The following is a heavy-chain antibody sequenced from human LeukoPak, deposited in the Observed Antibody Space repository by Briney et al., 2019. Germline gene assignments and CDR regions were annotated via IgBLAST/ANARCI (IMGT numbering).Heavy chain of an antibody. J-gene: IGHJ4*02. D-gene: IGHD2-2*01. CDR2: ISSSSSYI. V-gene: IGHV3-21*01. CDR3: ARDSSTVDPPY. CDR1: GFTFSSYS. Sequence: GGSLRLSRAASGFTFSSYSMNWVRQAPGKGLEWVSSISSSSSYIYYADSVKGRFTISRDNAKNSLYLQMNSLRAEDTAVYYCARDSSTVDPPYWGQGTLVTVSS.